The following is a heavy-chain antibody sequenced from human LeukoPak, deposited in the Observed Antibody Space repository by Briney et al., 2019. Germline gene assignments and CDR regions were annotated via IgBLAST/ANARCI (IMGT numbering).Heavy chain of an antibody. CDR3: ARETSSWYPMDS. J-gene: IGHJ4*02. V-gene: IGHV3-48*01. D-gene: IGHD6-13*01. Sequence: GGSLRLSCAASGFTFSSYAMSWVHQAPGKGLEWVSYISSSGSPIYYADSLKGRFTISRDNAKNSLYLQINSLRVEDTAVYYCARETSSWYPMDSWGQGTLVTVSS. CDR2: ISSSGSPI. CDR1: GFTFSSYA.